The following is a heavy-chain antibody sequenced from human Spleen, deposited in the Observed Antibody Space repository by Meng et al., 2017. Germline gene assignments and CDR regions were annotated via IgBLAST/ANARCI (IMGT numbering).Heavy chain of an antibody. J-gene: IGHJ4*02. Sequence: QMHLQESGPGLVKPSETLSLTCTVSGGSISSSSYYWGWIRQPPGKGLEWIGSIYYSGSTYYNPSLKSRVTISVDTSKNQFSLKLSSVTAADTAVYYCARNDFWSGYFDYWGQGTLVTVSS. CDR2: IYYSGST. CDR1: GGSISSSSYY. V-gene: IGHV4-39*07. CDR3: ARNDFWSGYFDY. D-gene: IGHD3-3*01.